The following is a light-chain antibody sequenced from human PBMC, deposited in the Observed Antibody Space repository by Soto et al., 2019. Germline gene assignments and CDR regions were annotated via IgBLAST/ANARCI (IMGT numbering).Light chain of an antibody. CDR3: QIWDGTLQHVI. CDR2: DVY. Sequence: SYELTQSPSVSVAPGPTAPISCSGHDIGSQSVHWYQQRAGQAPVLVIYDVYDRPSGIPERFSGSISATTATLTISRVEVGDEADYYCQIWDGTLQHVIFGGGTQLTVL. J-gene: IGLJ2*01. CDR1: DIGSQS. V-gene: IGLV3-21*02.